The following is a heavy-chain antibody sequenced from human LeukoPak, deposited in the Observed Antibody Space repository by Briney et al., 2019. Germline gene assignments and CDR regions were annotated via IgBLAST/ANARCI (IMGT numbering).Heavy chain of an antibody. J-gene: IGHJ4*02. Sequence: SETLSLTCTVSGYSISTDYYWGWIRQPPGKGLEWIGSIYYSGSTYYNPSLKSRVTISVDTSKNQFSLKLSSVTAADTAVYYCAGSGSYYYFDYWGQGTLVTVSS. CDR2: IYYSGST. D-gene: IGHD3-10*01. CDR3: AGSGSYYYFDY. CDR1: GYSISTDYY. V-gene: IGHV4-38-2*02.